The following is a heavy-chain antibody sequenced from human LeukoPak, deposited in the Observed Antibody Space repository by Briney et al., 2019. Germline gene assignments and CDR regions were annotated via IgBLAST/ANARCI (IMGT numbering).Heavy chain of an antibody. V-gene: IGHV3-48*01. D-gene: IGHD6-13*01. CDR3: AKDRRQYTISWTYDP. Sequence: GGSLRLSCAASGFTFSSYSMNWVRQAPGKGLEWVSYISSSGSTIYYADSVKGRFTISRDNSKNTLSLQMNSLRAEDTAVYYCAKDRRQYTISWTYDPWGQGTLVTVSS. J-gene: IGHJ5*02. CDR1: GFTFSSYS. CDR2: ISSSGSTI.